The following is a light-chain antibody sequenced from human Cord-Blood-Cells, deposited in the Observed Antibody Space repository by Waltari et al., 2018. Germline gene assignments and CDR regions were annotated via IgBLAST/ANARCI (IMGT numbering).Light chain of an antibody. CDR3: QQYNNWPYT. Sequence: EIVMTQSPATLSASPGETATLSCTASPSVSSNLAGYQQKHGQAPRLLIYGASTRATGIPARFCGSGSGTEFTLTISSLQSEDFAVYYCQQYNNWPYTFGQGTKLEIK. CDR2: GAS. V-gene: IGKV3-15*01. J-gene: IGKJ2*01. CDR1: PSVSSN.